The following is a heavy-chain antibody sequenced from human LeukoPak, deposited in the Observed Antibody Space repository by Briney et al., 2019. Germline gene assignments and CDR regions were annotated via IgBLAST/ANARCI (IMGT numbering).Heavy chain of an antibody. J-gene: IGHJ3*02. CDR2: ISSSSSTI. Sequence: GGSLRLSCAASGFTFSSYSMNWVRQAPGKGLEWVSYISSSSSTIYYADSVKGRFTISRDNAKNSLYLQMNSLRAEDTAVYYCARAQSDPWGQTGGDAFDIWGQGTMVTVSS. V-gene: IGHV3-48*01. CDR1: GFTFSSYS. D-gene: IGHD1-26*01. CDR3: ARAQSDPWGQTGGDAFDI.